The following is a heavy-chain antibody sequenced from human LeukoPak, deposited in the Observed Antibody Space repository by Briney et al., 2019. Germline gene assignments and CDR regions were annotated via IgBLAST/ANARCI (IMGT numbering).Heavy chain of an antibody. V-gene: IGHV3-30*18. CDR1: GFTFSSYG. CDR3: AKDDGVKRYCSGGSCYVDY. J-gene: IGHJ4*02. D-gene: IGHD2-15*01. CDR2: ISYVGSNK. Sequence: PGGSLRLSCAASGFTFSSYGMHWVRQAPAKGLEWVAVISYVGSNKYYADSVKGRFTISRDNSKNTLYLQMNSLRAEDTAVYYCAKDDGVKRYCSGGSCYVDYWGQGTLVTVSS.